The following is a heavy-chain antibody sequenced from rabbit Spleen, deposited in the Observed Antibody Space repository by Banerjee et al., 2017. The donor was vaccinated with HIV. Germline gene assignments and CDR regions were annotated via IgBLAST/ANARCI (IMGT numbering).Heavy chain of an antibody. CDR2: IYTSSGST. CDR1: GFSFSSSYF. D-gene: IGHD6-1*01. J-gene: IGHJ6*01. CDR3: ARRYDGHAVDGYGSSKL. V-gene: IGHV1S45*01. Sequence: QEQLEESGGDLVKPEGSLTLTCTASGFSFSSSYFMCWVRQAPGKGLEWIACIYTSSGSTYYASWAKGRFTISKTSSTTVTLQMTSLTAADTATYFCARRYDGHAVDGYGSSKLWGPGTLVTVS.